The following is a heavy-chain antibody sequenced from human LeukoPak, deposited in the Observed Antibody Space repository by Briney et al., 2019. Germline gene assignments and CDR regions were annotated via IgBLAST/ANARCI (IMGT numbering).Heavy chain of an antibody. V-gene: IGHV1-2*02. CDR2: INPSSGSA. D-gene: IGHD2-8*01. CDR1: GYIFSDYY. CDR3: ARESIIALSVYASDHTDV. Sequence: ASVKVSCKASGYIFSDYYIHWVRQAPGQGLEWMGRINPSSGSATFAQIFQGRVTMTRDTSINTAYMEVTRLSYDDTAVYYCARESIIALSVYASDHTDVWGKGTTVTVSS. J-gene: IGHJ6*03.